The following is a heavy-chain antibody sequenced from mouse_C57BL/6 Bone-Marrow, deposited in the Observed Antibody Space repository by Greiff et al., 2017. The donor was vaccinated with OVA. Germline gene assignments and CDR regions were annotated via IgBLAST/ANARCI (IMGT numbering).Heavy chain of an antibody. V-gene: IGHV3-6*01. Sequence: DVQLQESGPGLVKPSQSLSLTCSVTGYSITSGYYWNWIRQFPGNKLEWMGYISYDGSNNYNPSLKNRISITRDTSKNQFFLKLNSVTTEDTATYYCALMGAPFAYWGQGTLVTVSA. CDR1: GYSITSGYY. CDR3: ALMGAPFAY. J-gene: IGHJ3*01. CDR2: ISYDGSN.